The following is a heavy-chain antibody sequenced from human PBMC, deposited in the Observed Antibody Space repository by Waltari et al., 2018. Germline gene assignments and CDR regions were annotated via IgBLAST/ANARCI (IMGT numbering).Heavy chain of an antibody. D-gene: IGHD3-10*01. CDR1: GGSFSGYY. CDR2: INHSGST. V-gene: IGHV4-34*01. CDR3: ARGLFGLALPYYGSGSYYRTNAFDI. Sequence: QVQLQQWGAGLLKPSETLSLTCAVYGGSFSGYYWSWIRKPPGKGLEWIGEINHSGSTNYNPSLKSRVTISVDTSKNQFSLKLSSVTAADTAVYYCARGLFGLALPYYGSGSYYRTNAFDIWGQGTMVTVSS. J-gene: IGHJ3*02.